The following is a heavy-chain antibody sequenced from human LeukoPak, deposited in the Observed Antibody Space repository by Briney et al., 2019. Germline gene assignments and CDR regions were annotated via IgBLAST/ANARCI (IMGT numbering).Heavy chain of an antibody. CDR2: ITWNSDTM. Sequence: GGSLRLSCAASGFTFTNYWMHWVRQAPGKGLEWVSGITWNSDTMGYADSVKGRFTISRDNAKNSLYLQMNSLRAEDTALYYCSGGYHKYMDVWGKGTTVTISS. D-gene: IGHD2-15*01. CDR3: SGGYHKYMDV. J-gene: IGHJ6*03. V-gene: IGHV3-9*01. CDR1: GFTFTNYW.